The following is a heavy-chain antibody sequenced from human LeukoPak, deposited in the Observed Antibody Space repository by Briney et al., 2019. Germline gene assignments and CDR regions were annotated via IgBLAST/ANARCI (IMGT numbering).Heavy chain of an antibody. CDR2: IYYSGST. J-gene: IGHJ5*02. CDR1: GCSISSYY. D-gene: IGHD1-26*01. V-gene: IGHV4-59*01. Sequence: PSETLSLTCTVSGCSISSYYWSRMWQPPGKGLEWIGYIYYSGSTNYNPSLKSRVTISVDTSKNQFSLKLSSVTAADTAVYYCARGTVGASSWFYPCGQGTLVTVSS. CDR3: ARGTVGASSWFYP.